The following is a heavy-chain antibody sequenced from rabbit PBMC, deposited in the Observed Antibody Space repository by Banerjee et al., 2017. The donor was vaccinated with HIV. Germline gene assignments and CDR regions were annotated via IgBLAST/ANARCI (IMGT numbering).Heavy chain of an antibody. D-gene: IGHD4-1*01. CDR1: GFDISGYH. CDR2: INTSSGNT. Sequence: QEQLEESGGDLVKPGASLTLTCTASGFDISGYHMCWVRQAPGKGLEWIACINTSSGNTVYASWAKGRFTISKTSSTTVTLQMTSLTAADTATYFCARDLAGVIGWNFNLWGQGTLVTVS. J-gene: IGHJ4*01. V-gene: IGHV1S45*01. CDR3: ARDLAGVIGWNFNL.